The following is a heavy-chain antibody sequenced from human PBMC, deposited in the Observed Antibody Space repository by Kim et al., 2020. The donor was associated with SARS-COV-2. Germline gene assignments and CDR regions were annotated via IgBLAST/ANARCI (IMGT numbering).Heavy chain of an antibody. D-gene: IGHD6-19*01. Sequence: GGSLRLSCAASGFTFSNYWMHWVRQDPEKGLLWVSQINGDGTTTYYADSVKGRFTISRDNDKNTLYLHMNSLSAEDTAVYYCATPKYTTVADPFDYWGQGTLVTVSS. V-gene: IGHV3-74*01. CDR2: INGDGTTT. CDR3: ATPKYTTVADPFDY. J-gene: IGHJ4*02. CDR1: GFTFSNYW.